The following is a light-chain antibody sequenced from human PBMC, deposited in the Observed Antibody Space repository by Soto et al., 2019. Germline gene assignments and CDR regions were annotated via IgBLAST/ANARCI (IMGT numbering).Light chain of an antibody. CDR1: SSNIGAGYD. V-gene: IGLV1-40*01. CDR2: GNS. J-gene: IGLJ3*02. Sequence: QSVLTQPPSVSGAPGQRVTISCTGSSSNIGAGYDVHWYQQLPGTAPKLLIYGNSNRPSGVPDRFSGSKSGTSASLAITGLQAEDEADYYCLLYCDDTWVFGGGTKVTVL. CDR3: LLYCDDTWV.